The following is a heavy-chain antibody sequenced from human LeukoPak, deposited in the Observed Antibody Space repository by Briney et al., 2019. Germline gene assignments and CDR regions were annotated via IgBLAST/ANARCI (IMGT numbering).Heavy chain of an antibody. J-gene: IGHJ4*02. CDR2: INHSGST. V-gene: IGHV4-34*01. CDR1: GGSFSGYY. Sequence: PSETLSLTCAVYGGSFSGYYWSWIRQPPGKGLEWIGEINHSGSTNYNPSLKSRVTISVDTSKNQFSLKLSSVTAADTAVYYCARMNLLRDHDYWGQGTLVTVSS. CDR3: ARMNLLRDHDY.